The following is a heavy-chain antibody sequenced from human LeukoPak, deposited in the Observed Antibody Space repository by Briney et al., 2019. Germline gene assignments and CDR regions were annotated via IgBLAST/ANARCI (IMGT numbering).Heavy chain of an antibody. CDR1: GFTFSSYS. Sequence: GGSLRLSCAASGFTFSSYSMNWVRQAPGKGPEWVSSISSRSSYIYYADSVKGRFTISRDNAQNSLYLQMNSLRAEDTAVYYCARDKNYYYYMDVWGKGTTVTISS. J-gene: IGHJ6*03. CDR2: ISSRSSYI. V-gene: IGHV3-21*01. CDR3: ARDKNYYYYMDV.